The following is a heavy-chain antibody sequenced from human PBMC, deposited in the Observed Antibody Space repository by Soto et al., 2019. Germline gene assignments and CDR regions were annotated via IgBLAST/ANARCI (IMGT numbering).Heavy chain of an antibody. CDR3: AKDRIWLGKIYLDV. CDR2: ISYSGGST. V-gene: IGHV3-23*01. Sequence: EVQLLESGGGLVQPGGSLRLSCAASGFSFDRYAMTWVRQAPGKGPEWVSSISYSGGSTSSADSVSGRFTTSRDNSKDTVQLQLTSRRAEDTARYHCAKDRIWLGKIYLDVWGIGTTVTVSS. D-gene: IGHD3-10*01. CDR1: GFSFDRYA. J-gene: IGHJ6*04.